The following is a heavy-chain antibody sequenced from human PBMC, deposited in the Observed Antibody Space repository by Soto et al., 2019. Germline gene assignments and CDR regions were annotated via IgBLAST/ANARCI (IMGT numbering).Heavy chain of an antibody. J-gene: IGHJ4*02. V-gene: IGHV4-39*01. CDR1: GGSISSSSYY. CDR3: AKGYYYDSSGYYYFDY. Sequence: SETLSLTCTVSGGSISSSSYYWGWIRQPPGKGLEWIGSIYYSGTTYYNPSLKSRVTISADTSKNQFSMKLSSVTAADTAVYYCAKGYYYDSSGYYYFDYWGKGTLVTVSS. D-gene: IGHD3-22*01. CDR2: IYYSGTT.